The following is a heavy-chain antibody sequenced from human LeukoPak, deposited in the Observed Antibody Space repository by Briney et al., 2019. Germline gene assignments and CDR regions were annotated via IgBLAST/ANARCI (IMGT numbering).Heavy chain of an antibody. J-gene: IGHJ5*02. CDR1: GGSISTYY. CDR2: IYYTGST. V-gene: IGHV4-59*12. Sequence: PSETLSLTCTVSGGSISTYYWSWIRQPPGKGLEWIGYIYYTGSTSYNPSLKSRVTMSLDASKNQFSLELNSVTAADTAVYYCAREEKDWFDPWGQGTLVTVSS. CDR3: AREEKDWFDP.